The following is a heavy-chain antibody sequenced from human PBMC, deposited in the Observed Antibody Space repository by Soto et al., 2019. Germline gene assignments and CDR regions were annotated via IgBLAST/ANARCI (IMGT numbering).Heavy chain of an antibody. CDR2: IRNKGNNYAT. D-gene: IGHD5-18*01. CDR3: TSRRDWTAVDPLDY. Sequence: SLRLSCAASGFTFSDSAMHWVRQASGKGLEWVGRIRNKGNNYATAYTASVKGRFTISRDDSKNTVYLQMNSLKIDDTAVYYCTSRRDWTAVDPLDYWGLGALVTVSS. V-gene: IGHV3-73*01. CDR1: GFTFSDSA. J-gene: IGHJ4*02.